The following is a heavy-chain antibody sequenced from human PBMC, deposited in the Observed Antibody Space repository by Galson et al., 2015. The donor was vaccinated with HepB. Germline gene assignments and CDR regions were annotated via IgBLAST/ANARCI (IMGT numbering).Heavy chain of an antibody. CDR2: IYPGDSDT. CDR1: GYSSTSYW. J-gene: IGHJ6*02. V-gene: IGHV5-51*01. CDR3: ASGPAALGGYYYYGMDV. D-gene: IGHD2-2*01. Sequence: QSGAEVKKPGESLKISCKGFGYSSTSYWIGWVRQMPGKGLEWMGIIYPGDSDTTYSPSFQGQVTISADKSISTAYLQWSSLKASDTAMYYCASGPAALGGYYYYGMDVWGQGTTVTVSS.